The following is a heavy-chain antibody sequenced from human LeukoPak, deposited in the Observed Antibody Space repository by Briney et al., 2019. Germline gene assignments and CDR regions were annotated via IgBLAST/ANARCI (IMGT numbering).Heavy chain of an antibody. J-gene: IGHJ4*02. Sequence: GGSLRLSCTGSGFSFSSYSMNWVRQTPGKGLEWVSFISSGGRYIYYADSVKGRFTISRDNSKNTLYLHMNSLRTEDTAVYYCAKIEGKYQLANVPDHWGQGTLVTVSS. V-gene: IGHV3-21*01. CDR1: GFSFSSYS. D-gene: IGHD2-2*01. CDR3: AKIEGKYQLANVPDH. CDR2: ISSGGRYI.